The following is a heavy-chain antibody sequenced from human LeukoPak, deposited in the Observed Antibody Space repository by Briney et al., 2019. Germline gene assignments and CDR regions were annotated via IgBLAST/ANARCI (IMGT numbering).Heavy chain of an antibody. Sequence: GGSLRLFCAASGFTVSSNYMSWVRQAPGKGLEWVSVIYSGGSTYYADSVKGRFTISRDNSKNTLYLQMNSLRAEDTAVYYCARFIAAPYYFDYWGRGTLVTVSS. J-gene: IGHJ4*02. CDR1: GFTVSSNY. D-gene: IGHD6-13*01. CDR2: IYSGGST. CDR3: ARFIAAPYYFDY. V-gene: IGHV3-66*01.